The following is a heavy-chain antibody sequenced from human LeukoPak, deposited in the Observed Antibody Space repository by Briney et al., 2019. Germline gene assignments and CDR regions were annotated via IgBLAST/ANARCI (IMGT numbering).Heavy chain of an antibody. CDR3: AKGPSSGPPYYFDY. V-gene: IGHV3-23*01. CDR1: GFTFSSYA. J-gene: IGHJ4*02. CDR2: ISGNGAST. D-gene: IGHD5-12*01. Sequence: GGSLRLSCAASGFTFSSYAMTWVRQVPGKGLDWVSVISGNGASTYYADSVKGRFTISRDSSMNALYLQLNTLRDEDTALYYCAKGPSSGPPYYFDYWGQGTLVTVSS.